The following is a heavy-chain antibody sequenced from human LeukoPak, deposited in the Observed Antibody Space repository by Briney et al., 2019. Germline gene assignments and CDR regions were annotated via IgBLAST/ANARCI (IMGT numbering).Heavy chain of an antibody. CDR3: AGHHPRNTVDF. CDR1: GGSISSYY. J-gene: IGHJ4*02. Sequence: PSETLSLTCTVSGGSISSYYRSWIRQPPGKGLEWIAYISDIGSINYNPSLTSRVTISLDTSKNQFSLKLSSVTAADTAVYYCAGHHPRNTVDFWGQGTLVTVSS. D-gene: IGHD2/OR15-2a*01. CDR2: ISDIGSI. V-gene: IGHV4-59*08.